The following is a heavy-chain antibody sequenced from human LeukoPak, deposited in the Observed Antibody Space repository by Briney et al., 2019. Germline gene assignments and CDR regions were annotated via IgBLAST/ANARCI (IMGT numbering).Heavy chain of an antibody. Sequence: GASVKVSCKASGFALTTYNIVWLRQAPGQGLEWLGWVTAFNENTDYSRKVQGRVTMTRDRSTDTAYMELRSLRFDDTAVYYCARNSYGYKFSMDVWGKGTSVTVSS. CDR3: ARNSYGYKFSMDV. CDR2: VTAFNENT. D-gene: IGHD5-18*01. V-gene: IGHV1-18*01. J-gene: IGHJ6*03. CDR1: GFALTTYN.